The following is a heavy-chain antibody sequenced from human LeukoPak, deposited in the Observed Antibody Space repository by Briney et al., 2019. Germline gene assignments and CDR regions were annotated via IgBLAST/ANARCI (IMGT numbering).Heavy chain of an antibody. CDR1: GGTFSSYA. V-gene: IGHV1-69*01. Sequence: SVTVSCTASGGTFSSYAISWVRQAPGQGLEWMGGIIPIFGTANYAQKFQGRVTITADESTSTAYMELSSLRSEDTAVYYCASYDPLSNWFDPWGQGTLVTVSS. J-gene: IGHJ5*02. CDR3: ASYDPLSNWFDP. CDR2: IIPIFGTA. D-gene: IGHD3-16*01.